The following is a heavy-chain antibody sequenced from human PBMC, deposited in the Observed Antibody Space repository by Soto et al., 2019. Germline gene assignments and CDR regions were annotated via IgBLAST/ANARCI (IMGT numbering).Heavy chain of an antibody. J-gene: IGHJ4*02. D-gene: IGHD6-13*01. V-gene: IGHV1-18*01. Sequence: ASVKVSCKASGYTFTSYGIGWVRQAPGQGLEWMGWISAYNGNTNYAQKLQGRVTMTTDTSTSTAYMELRSLRSDDTAVYYCARDWAAAGHFDYWGQGTLVTVSS. CDR2: ISAYNGNT. CDR3: ARDWAAAGHFDY. CDR1: GYTFTSYG.